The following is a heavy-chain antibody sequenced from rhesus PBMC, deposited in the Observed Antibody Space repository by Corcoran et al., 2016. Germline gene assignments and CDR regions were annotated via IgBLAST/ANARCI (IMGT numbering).Heavy chain of an antibody. J-gene: IGHJ4*01. CDR3: AGTFYFDY. V-gene: IGHV4S10*01. CDR2: IYGSSTST. Sequence: QVQLQESGPGVVKPSETLSLTCAVSGGPISDSYRWSWIRQPPGKGLEWIGYIYGSSTSTNYNPSLKSRVTISKDTSKNQFSLKLSSVTAADTAVYYCAGTFYFDYWGQGVLVTVSS. CDR1: GGPISDSYR.